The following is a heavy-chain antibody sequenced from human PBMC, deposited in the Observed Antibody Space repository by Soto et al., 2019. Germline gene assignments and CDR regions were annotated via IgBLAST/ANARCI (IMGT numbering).Heavy chain of an antibody. V-gene: IGHV1-18*01. J-gene: IGHJ2*01. D-gene: IGHD4-17*01. CDR1: GYTFRSYG. CDR3: ARGEAPVTALVYLDL. Sequence: QVQLVQSGAEVKKPGASVKVSCKASGYTFRSYGITWVRQAPGQGLEWMGWISGYNGDTKYAQDLQDRLTMTTDTSTNTAYMELTSLRSDDTAVYYCARGEAPVTALVYLDLWGRGALVTVSS. CDR2: ISGYNGDT.